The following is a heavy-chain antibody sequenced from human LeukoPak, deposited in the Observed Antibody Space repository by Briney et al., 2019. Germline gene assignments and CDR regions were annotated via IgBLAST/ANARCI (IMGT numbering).Heavy chain of an antibody. J-gene: IGHJ4*02. Sequence: SETLSLTCTVSGGPITSHYWSWIRQPAGKGLEWIGRINTRGSSNYNPSLKSRVTMSVDMSKNHFSLKLRSVTAADTAVYYCAKDQSAAYYDYVWGSYRQYYFDYWGQGTLVTVSS. CDR2: INTRGSS. CDR1: GGPITSHY. CDR3: AKDQSAAYYDYVWGSYRQYYFDY. V-gene: IGHV4-4*07. D-gene: IGHD3-16*02.